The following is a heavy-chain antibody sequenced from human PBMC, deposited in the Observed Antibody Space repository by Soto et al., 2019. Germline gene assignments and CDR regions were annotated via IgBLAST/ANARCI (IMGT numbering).Heavy chain of an antibody. CDR2: ISSSSSTI. Sequence: EVQLVESGGGLVQPGGSLRLSCAASGFTFSNSGMTWVRQAPGKGLEWVAYISSSSSTIRYADSVKGRFTISRDNAKYSLFLQMNSLRDEDTAVYYCARDRGGAGATDYWGQGTLVTVSS. D-gene: IGHD1-26*01. CDR1: GFTFSNSG. CDR3: ARDRGGAGATDY. J-gene: IGHJ4*02. V-gene: IGHV3-48*02.